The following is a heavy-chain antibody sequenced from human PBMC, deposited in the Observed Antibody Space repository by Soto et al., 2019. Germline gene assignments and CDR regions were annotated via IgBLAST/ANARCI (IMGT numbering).Heavy chain of an antibody. Sequence: SETLSLTCTVSGGSVSSGRYQWSWIRQSPGKGLEWIGYIYYTGTTNYNPSLKSRVTISVDTSKNQFSLKLTSVTAADTALYFCARLQFYDFWSGPVPMDVWGQGTSVTVSS. D-gene: IGHD3-3*01. V-gene: IGHV4-61*01. CDR1: GGSVSSGRYQ. J-gene: IGHJ6*02. CDR2: IYYTGTT. CDR3: ARLQFYDFWSGPVPMDV.